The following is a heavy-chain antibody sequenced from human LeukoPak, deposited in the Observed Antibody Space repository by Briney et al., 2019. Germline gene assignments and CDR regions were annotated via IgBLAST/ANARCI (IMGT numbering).Heavy chain of an antibody. V-gene: IGHV4-30-4*08. CDR3: ARFYPPPHPFDP. Sequence: SQTLSLTCTVSGGSISSGVYYWSWMRQPPGKGLEWIGYIYYSGSTYYNPSLMSRVTISVDTSTNQFSLKLSSVTAADTAVYYCARFYPPPHPFDPWGQGTLVTVSS. J-gene: IGHJ5*02. CDR1: GGSISSGVYY. CDR2: IYYSGST.